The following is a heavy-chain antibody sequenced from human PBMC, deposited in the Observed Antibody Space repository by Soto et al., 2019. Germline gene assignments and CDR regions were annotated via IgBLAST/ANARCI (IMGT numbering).Heavy chain of an antibody. V-gene: IGHV4-59*08. J-gene: IGHJ6*02. CDR3: ARSQRVIAVAGTGGCLEDYYYYGMDV. D-gene: IGHD6-13*01. CDR2: IYYSGST. Sequence: SETLSLTCTVSGGSISSYYWSWIRQPPGKGLEWIGYIYYSGSTNYNPSLKSRVTISVDTSKNQFSLKLSSVTAADTAVYYCARSQRVIAVAGTGGCLEDYYYYGMDVWGQGTTVTVSS. CDR1: GGSISSYY.